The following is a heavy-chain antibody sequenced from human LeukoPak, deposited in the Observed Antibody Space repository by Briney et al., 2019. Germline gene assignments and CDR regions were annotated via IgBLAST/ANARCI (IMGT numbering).Heavy chain of an antibody. J-gene: IGHJ5*02. CDR3: ARLIEGYYYSSGKFDP. Sequence: ASVKVSCKASGYTFTGYYMHWVRQAPGQGLEWMGRINPNSGGTNYAQKFQGRVTMTRDTSISTAYMELSRLRSDDTAVYYCARLIEGYYYSSGKFDPWGQGTLVTVSS. CDR2: INPNSGGT. D-gene: IGHD3-10*01. V-gene: IGHV1-2*06. CDR1: GYTFTGYY.